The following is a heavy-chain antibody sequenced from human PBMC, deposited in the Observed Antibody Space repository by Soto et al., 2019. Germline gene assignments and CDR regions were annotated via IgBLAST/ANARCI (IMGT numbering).Heavy chain of an antibody. Sequence: SETLSLTCTVSGGSISSYYWSWIRQPPGKGLEWIGYIYYSGSTNYNPSLKSRVTISVDTSKNQFSLKLSSVTAADTAVYYCAREVSYKNYYYNVMYVWAQGTTVTVSS. J-gene: IGHJ6*02. V-gene: IGHV4-59*01. CDR1: GGSISSYY. CDR2: IYYSGST. D-gene: IGHD2-2*02. CDR3: AREVSYKNYYYNVMYV.